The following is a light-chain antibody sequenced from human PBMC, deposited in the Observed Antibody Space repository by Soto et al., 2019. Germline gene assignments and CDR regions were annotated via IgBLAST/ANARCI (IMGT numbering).Light chain of an antibody. CDR2: GAS. V-gene: IGKV3-15*01. Sequence: EIVMTQSPATLSVSPGERATLSCRASQSVRTNLAWCQQKPGQAPRLLIYGASTRATGIPARFSGSGSGTEFTLTISSLQSEDFAVYYCQQYNNWPPWTFGQGTKVEIK. CDR1: QSVRTN. J-gene: IGKJ1*01. CDR3: QQYNNWPPWT.